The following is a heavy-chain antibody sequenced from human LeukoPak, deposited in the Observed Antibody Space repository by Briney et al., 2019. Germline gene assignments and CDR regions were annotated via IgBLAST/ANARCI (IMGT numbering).Heavy chain of an antibody. CDR1: GGSTDSYY. D-gene: IGHD6-19*01. J-gene: IGHJ4*02. V-gene: IGHV4-59*01. CDR2: IFYSAST. CDR3: ARGRTSGGYPHFDS. Sequence: SETLSLTCIVSGGSTDSYYWTWLRQPPGKGLEWIAYIFYSASTNYNPSLKSRATITVDTSKNQFSLSLRSVTAADMAVYYCARGRTSGGYPHFDSWGQGIQVTVSS.